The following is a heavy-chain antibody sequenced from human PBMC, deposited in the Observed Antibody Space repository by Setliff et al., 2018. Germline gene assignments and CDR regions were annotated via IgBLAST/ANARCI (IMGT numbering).Heavy chain of an antibody. CDR1: GGTFSNYG. J-gene: IGHJ4*02. D-gene: IGHD2-15*01. CDR3: LRIRLVPHGHS. CDR2: TIPLFGTT. Sequence: SVKVSCKASGGTFSNYGVSWVRQAPGQGLEWMGGTIPLFGTTDYAQKFHGRVTIITDESTSTAYMELSSLTSDDTAVYYCLRIRLVPHGHSWGQGTLVTVSS. V-gene: IGHV1-69*05.